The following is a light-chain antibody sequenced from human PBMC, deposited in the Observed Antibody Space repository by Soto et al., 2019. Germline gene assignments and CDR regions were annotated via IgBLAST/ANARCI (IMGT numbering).Light chain of an antibody. CDR1: QSLPHSDGKTC. V-gene: IGKV2D-29*01. CDR2: EVS. CDR3: MQSIQFPWT. Sequence: DIVMTQTPLFLSVTPGQPASISCKSSQSLPHSDGKTCLHWYLQRPGQPPQLLIYEVSNRFSGVSDRFSGGGSGTDFTLEISRVEAEDVGLYYCMQSIQFPWTFGQGTKVEIK. J-gene: IGKJ1*01.